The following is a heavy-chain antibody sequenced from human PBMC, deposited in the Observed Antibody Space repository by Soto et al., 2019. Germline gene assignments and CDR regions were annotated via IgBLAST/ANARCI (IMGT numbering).Heavy chain of an antibody. CDR3: AVTNYDSSGYYPNGGAFDI. D-gene: IGHD3-22*01. Sequence: ASVKVSCKASGYTFTSYGISWVRQAPGQGLEWMGWISAYNGNTNHAQKLQGRVAMTTDTSTSTAYMELRSLRSDDTAVYYCAVTNYDSSGYYPNGGAFDIWGQGTMVTVSS. J-gene: IGHJ3*02. CDR2: ISAYNGNT. V-gene: IGHV1-18*01. CDR1: GYTFTSYG.